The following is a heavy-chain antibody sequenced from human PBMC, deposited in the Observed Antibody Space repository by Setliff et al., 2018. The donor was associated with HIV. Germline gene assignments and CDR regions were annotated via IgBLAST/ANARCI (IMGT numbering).Heavy chain of an antibody. CDR3: ASSMGSHDAFDI. D-gene: IGHD2-8*01. V-gene: IGHV4-39*07. CDR2: IYYTGGT. CDR1: GGSMSSTIYY. Sequence: PSETLSLTCTVSGGSMSSTIYYWGWIRQPPGKGLTWIGSIYYTGGTYYNPSLKSRVTISVDMSKNQFSLKLSSVTAADTAVYYCASSMGSHDAFDIWGQRTMVTVSS. J-gene: IGHJ3*02.